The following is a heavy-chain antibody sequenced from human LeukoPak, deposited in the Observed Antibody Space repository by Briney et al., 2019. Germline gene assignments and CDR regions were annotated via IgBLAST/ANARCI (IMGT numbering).Heavy chain of an antibody. D-gene: IGHD1-1*01. CDR2: IYYSGST. V-gene: IGHV4-39*01. J-gene: IGHJ5*02. CDR3: ARHPGRGVHDGVNWFDP. CDR1: GGSISSSSYY. Sequence: SETLSLTCTVSGGSISSSSYYWGWIRQPPGKGLEWIRSIYYSGSTYYNPSLKSRVTISVDTSKNQFSLKLSSVTAADTAVYYCARHPGRGVHDGVNWFDPWGQGTLVTVSS.